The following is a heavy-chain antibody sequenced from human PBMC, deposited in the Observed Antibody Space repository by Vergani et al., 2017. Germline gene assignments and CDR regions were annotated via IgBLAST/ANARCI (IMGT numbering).Heavy chain of an antibody. CDR2: AHRSGTT. Sequence: QVQLQESGPGLVKPSETLSLTCAVSGYSISSGYYWGWIRQPPGKGLEWIGSAHRSGTTYYNPSLKSRVTMSIDMSKNQISLKLSSVTAADTAIYYCARDVVSTTPLHGMDVWGQGTAVTVSS. CDR1: GYSISSGYY. D-gene: IGHD5/OR15-5a*01. J-gene: IGHJ6*02. V-gene: IGHV4-38-2*01. CDR3: ARDVVSTTPLHGMDV.